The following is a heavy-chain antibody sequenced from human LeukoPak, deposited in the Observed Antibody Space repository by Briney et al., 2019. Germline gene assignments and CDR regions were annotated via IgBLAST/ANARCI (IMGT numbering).Heavy chain of an antibody. CDR2: IFHSGST. J-gene: IGHJ4*01. D-gene: IGHD3-9*01. V-gene: IGHV4-30-2*01. CDR1: GGSISSGGYA. CDR3: ARGYDVLTSHDYFDY. Sequence: SETLSLTCGVSGGSISSGGYAWSWVRQPPGKGLEWIGYIFHSGSTYYNPSLKSRVTISVDRSKNQFSLKLSSVTAADTAVYYCARGYDVLTSHDYFDYWGQEPWSPSPQ.